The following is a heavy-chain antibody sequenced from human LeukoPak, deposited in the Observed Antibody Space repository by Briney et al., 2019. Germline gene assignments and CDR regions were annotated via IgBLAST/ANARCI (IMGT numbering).Heavy chain of an antibody. CDR3: ARVSSTSHECFDY. Sequence: PSETLSLTCTVSGGSISSGDYYWSWIRQPPGKGLEWIGYIYYSGSTYYNPSLKSRVTISVDTSKNQFSLKLSSVTAADTAVYYCARVSSTSHECFDYWGQGTLVTVSS. CDR1: GGSISSGDYY. V-gene: IGHV4-30-4*08. CDR2: IYYSGST. J-gene: IGHJ4*02. D-gene: IGHD2-2*01.